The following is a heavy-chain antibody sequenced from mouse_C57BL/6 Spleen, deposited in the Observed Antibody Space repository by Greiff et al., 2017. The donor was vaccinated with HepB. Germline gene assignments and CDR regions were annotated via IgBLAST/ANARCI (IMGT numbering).Heavy chain of an antibody. Sequence: VQLQQSGAELVRPGASVKLSCKASGYTFTDYYINWVKQRPGQGLEWIARIYPGSGNTYYNEKFKGKATPTAEKSSSTAYMQLSSLTSEDSAVYFCARCPYDDYDEGYYFDYWGQGTTLTVSS. V-gene: IGHV1-76*01. CDR1: GYTFTDYY. D-gene: IGHD2-4*01. J-gene: IGHJ2*01. CDR3: ARCPYDDYDEGYYFDY. CDR2: IYPGSGNT.